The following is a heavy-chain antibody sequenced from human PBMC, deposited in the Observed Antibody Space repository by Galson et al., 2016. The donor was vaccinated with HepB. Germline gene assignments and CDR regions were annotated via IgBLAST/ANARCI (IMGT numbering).Heavy chain of an antibody. V-gene: IGHV3-21*01. CDR3: ARDRGIQLWSRDGFDY. Sequence: SLRLSCAASGFTFSTYSMNWVRQVPGEGLVRVSSISSSSSYIYYGDSMKGRFTISRDNAKNSLYLQMNSLRAEDTAVYYCARDRGIQLWSRDGFDYWGQGTLVTVTS. CDR1: GFTFSTYS. D-gene: IGHD5-18*01. J-gene: IGHJ4*02. CDR2: ISSSSSYI.